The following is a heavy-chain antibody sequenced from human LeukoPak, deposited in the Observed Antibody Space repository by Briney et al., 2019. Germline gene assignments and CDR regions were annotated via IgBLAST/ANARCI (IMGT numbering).Heavy chain of an antibody. D-gene: IGHD3-22*01. CDR1: GFTVSSNY. CDR3: ARSNGYDSSGYYYPYNWFDP. J-gene: IGHJ5*02. V-gene: IGHV3-53*01. Sequence: PGGSLRLSCAASGFTVSSNYMSWVRQAPGKGLEWVSVIYSGGSTYYADSVKGRFTISRDNSKNTLYLQMNSLRAEDTAVYYCARSNGYDSSGYYYPYNWFDPWGQGTLATVSS. CDR2: IYSGGST.